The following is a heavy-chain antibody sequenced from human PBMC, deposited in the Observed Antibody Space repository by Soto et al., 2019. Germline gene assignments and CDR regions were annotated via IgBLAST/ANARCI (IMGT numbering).Heavy chain of an antibody. Sequence: ASVKVSCKASGGTFSSYAISWVRQAPGQGLEWMGGIIPIFGTANYAQKFQGRVTITADESTSTAYMELSSLRSEDTAVYYCAGNYLAYCGGDCSRWSYYYGMDVWGQGTTVTVSS. V-gene: IGHV1-69*13. CDR1: GGTFSSYA. CDR3: AGNYLAYCGGDCSRWSYYYGMDV. D-gene: IGHD2-21*02. J-gene: IGHJ6*02. CDR2: IIPIFGTA.